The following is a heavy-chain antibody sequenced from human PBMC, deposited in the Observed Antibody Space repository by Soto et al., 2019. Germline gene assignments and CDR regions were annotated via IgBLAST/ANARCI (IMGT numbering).Heavy chain of an antibody. Sequence: ASVKVSCKASGYTFTSYAMHWVRQAPGQRLEWMGWINAGNGNTKYSQKFQGRVTITRDTSASTAYMELSSLRSEDTAVYYCARSKIVVVPAAMREEDYYYYGTDVWGQGTTVTVS. CDR3: ARSKIVVVPAAMREEDYYYYGTDV. CDR1: GYTFTSYA. J-gene: IGHJ6*02. V-gene: IGHV1-3*01. D-gene: IGHD2-2*01. CDR2: INAGNGNT.